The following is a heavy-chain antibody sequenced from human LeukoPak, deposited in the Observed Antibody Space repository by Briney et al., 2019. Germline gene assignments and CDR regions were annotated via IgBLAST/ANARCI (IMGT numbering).Heavy chain of an antibody. D-gene: IGHD3-22*01. CDR3: ASPLPTYYYDSSALGY. Sequence: PGRSLRLSCAASGFTFSSYGMHWVRQAPGKGLEWVAVIWYDGSNKYYADSVKGRFTISRDNSKNTLYLQMNSLRAEDTAVYYCASPLPTYYYDSSALGYWGQGTLVTVSS. CDR1: GFTFSSYG. J-gene: IGHJ4*02. CDR2: IWYDGSNK. V-gene: IGHV3-33*01.